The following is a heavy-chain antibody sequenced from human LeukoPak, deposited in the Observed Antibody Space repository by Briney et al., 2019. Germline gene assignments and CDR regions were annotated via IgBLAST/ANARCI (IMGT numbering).Heavy chain of an antibody. J-gene: IGHJ4*02. D-gene: IGHD3-22*01. CDR3: AKEDSSGYYVGMYYFDY. V-gene: IGHV3-23*01. CDR2: ISGSGGST. CDR1: GFTFSSYA. Sequence: GGSLRLSCAASGFTFSSYAMSWVRQAPGKGLEWVSAISGSGGSTNYADSVKGRFTISRDNSKNTLYLQMNSLRAEDTAVYYCAKEDSSGYYVGMYYFDYWGQGTLVTVSS.